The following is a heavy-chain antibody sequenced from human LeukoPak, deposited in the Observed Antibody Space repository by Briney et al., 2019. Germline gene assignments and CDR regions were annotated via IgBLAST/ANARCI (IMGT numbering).Heavy chain of an antibody. CDR3: SRGLGQPVDS. J-gene: IGHJ4*02. Sequence: GGSLRLSCAASGFTFSSYGMHWVRQAPGKGLEWVAVISYDGSNKYYADSVKGRFTISRDNSKNTLYLQMNSLRAEDTAVYYCSRGLGQPVDSWGQGTLVTVSS. CDR1: GFTFSSYG. CDR2: ISYDGSNK. V-gene: IGHV3-30*03. D-gene: IGHD6-6*01.